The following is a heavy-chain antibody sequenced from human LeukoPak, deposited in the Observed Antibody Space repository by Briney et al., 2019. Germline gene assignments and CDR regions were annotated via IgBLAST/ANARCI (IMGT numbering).Heavy chain of an antibody. CDR3: ARVLDTAMDPYYFDY. J-gene: IGHJ4*02. Sequence: SETLSLTCTVSGGSISSSSYYWGWLRQPPGKGLEWIGSIYYSGSTYYNPSLKSRVTISVDTSKNQFSLKLSSVTAADTAVYYCARVLDTAMDPYYFDYWGQGTLVTVSS. D-gene: IGHD5-18*01. V-gene: IGHV4-39*07. CDR2: IYYSGST. CDR1: GGSISSSSYY.